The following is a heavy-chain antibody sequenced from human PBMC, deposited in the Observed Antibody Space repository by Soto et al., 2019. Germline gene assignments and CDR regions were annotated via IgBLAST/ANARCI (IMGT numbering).Heavy chain of an antibody. D-gene: IGHD2-15*01. CDR2: ISSSSSYI. CDR1: GFTFSDYY. CDR3: ARGYCSGGSCYGVIDY. Sequence: GGSLRLSCAASGFTFSDYYMNWVRQAPGKGLEWVSSISSSSSYIYYADSVKGRFTISRDNAKNSLYLQMNSLRAEDTAVYYCARGYCSGGSCYGVIDYWGQGTLVTVSS. J-gene: IGHJ4*02. V-gene: IGHV3-21*01.